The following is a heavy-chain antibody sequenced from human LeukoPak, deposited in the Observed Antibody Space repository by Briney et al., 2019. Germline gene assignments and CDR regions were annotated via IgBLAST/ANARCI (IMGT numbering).Heavy chain of an antibody. CDR3: ATGAAIGFDY. V-gene: IGHV1-8*01. D-gene: IGHD2-2*01. CDR2: MNPNSGNT. CDR1: GYTFTSYD. J-gene: IGHJ4*02. Sequence: ASVKVSCKASGYTFTSYDINWVRQATGQGLEWMGWMNPNSGNTGYAQKFQGRVTMTEDTSTDTAYMELSSLRSEDTAVYYCATGAAIGFDYWGQGTLVTVSS.